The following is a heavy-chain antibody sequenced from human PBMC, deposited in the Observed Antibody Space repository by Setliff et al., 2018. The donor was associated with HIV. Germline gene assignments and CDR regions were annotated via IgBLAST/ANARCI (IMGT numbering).Heavy chain of an antibody. J-gene: IGHJ4*02. Sequence: PGGSLRLSCTASGFTFSDSVMHWVRQPPGKGLEWVAAISVDGSGKFYADSVKGRFTISRDNSRNTLYLQMNSLRDEDTAVYYCAREGGSSGYCGYFDYWGQGTLVTVS. CDR2: ISVDGSGK. CDR1: GFTFSDSV. V-gene: IGHV3-30*01. D-gene: IGHD3-22*01. CDR3: AREGGSSGYCGYFDY.